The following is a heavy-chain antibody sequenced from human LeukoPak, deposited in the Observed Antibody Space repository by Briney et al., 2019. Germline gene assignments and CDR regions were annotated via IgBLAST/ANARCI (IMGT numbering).Heavy chain of an antibody. V-gene: IGHV1-69*05. D-gene: IGHD3-10*01. CDR1: GGTFSSYA. Sequence: SVKVSCKASGGTFSSYAISWVRQAPGQGLEWMGRIIPIFGTANYAQKFQGRVTITTDESTSTAYMELSSLRSEDTAVYYCARTLLGELLYFDYWGPGTLVTVSS. CDR2: IIPIFGTA. J-gene: IGHJ4*02. CDR3: ARTLLGELLYFDY.